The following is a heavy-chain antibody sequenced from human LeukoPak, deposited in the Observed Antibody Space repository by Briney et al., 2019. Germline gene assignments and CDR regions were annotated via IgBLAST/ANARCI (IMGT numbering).Heavy chain of an antibody. CDR2: INPSGGST. CDR1: GYTFTGYY. Sequence: ASVKVSCKAPGYTFTGYYIHWVRQAPGQGLEWMGIINPSGGSTSYAEKFQGRVTMTRDTSTSTDYMELSSLRSEDTAVYYCARVGGTSSFDPWGQGTLVTVSS. CDR3: ARVGGTSSFDP. V-gene: IGHV1-46*01. D-gene: IGHD1-1*01. J-gene: IGHJ5*02.